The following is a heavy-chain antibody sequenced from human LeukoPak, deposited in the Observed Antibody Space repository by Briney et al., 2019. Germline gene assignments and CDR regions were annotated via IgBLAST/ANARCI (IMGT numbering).Heavy chain of an antibody. CDR3: ARHGVMAAAALVAYYFDY. CDR1: GGSISSSSYY. V-gene: IGHV4-39*01. CDR2: IYYSGST. D-gene: IGHD6-13*01. Sequence: SETLSLTCTVSGGSISSSSYYWGWIRQPPGKGLEWIGSIYYSGSTYYNPSLKSRVTISVDTSKNQFSLKLSSVTAADTAVYYCARHGVMAAAALVAYYFDYWGQGTLVTVSS. J-gene: IGHJ4*02.